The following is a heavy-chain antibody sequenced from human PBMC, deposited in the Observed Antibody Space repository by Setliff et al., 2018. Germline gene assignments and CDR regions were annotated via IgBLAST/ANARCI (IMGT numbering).Heavy chain of an antibody. CDR3: AAPTGYSSGWYDAFDI. Sequence: GASVKVSCKAYGYTFSRNYITWVRQARGQRLEWIGWIVVGSGNTNYAQKFQERVTITRDMSTSTAYIELSSLRSEDTAVYYCAAPTGYSSGWYDAFDIWGQGTMVTVSS. D-gene: IGHD6-19*01. J-gene: IGHJ3*02. CDR2: IVVGSGNT. CDR1: GYTFSRNY. V-gene: IGHV1-58*02.